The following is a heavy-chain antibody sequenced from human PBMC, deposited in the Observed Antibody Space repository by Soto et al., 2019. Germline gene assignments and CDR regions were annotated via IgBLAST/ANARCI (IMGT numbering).Heavy chain of an antibody. CDR2: IDHSGST. CDR1: GGSFSGYY. V-gene: IGHV4-34*01. Sequence: SETLSLTCAVYGGSFSGYYWSWIRQPPGKGLEWIGEIDHSGSTNYNPSLKSRVTISVDTSKNQFSLKLSSVTAADTAVYYCARVGVRLPGYSSSWYWDYYYYYGMDVWGQGTTVTVSS. CDR3: ARVGVRLPGYSSSWYWDYYYYYGMDV. D-gene: IGHD6-13*01. J-gene: IGHJ6*02.